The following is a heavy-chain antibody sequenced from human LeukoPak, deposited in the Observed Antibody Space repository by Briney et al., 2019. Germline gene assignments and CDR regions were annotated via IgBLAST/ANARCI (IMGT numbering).Heavy chain of an antibody. CDR2: ISYSGNT. J-gene: IGHJ4*02. D-gene: IGHD3-10*01. CDR1: GGSITSGGYF. V-gene: IGHV4-31*03. CDR3: ARSFGESYFDY. Sequence: SETLSLTCTVSGGSITSGGYFWSWIRQRPGKGLEWIGYISYSGNTYYNPSLKSRLTISVDTSKNQFSLKLSSVTAADTAVYYCARSFGESYFDYWGQGILVTVSS.